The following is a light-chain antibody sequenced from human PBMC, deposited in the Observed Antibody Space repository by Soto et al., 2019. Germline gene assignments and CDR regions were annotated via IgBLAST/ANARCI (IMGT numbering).Light chain of an antibody. CDR3: QQSNNWPYT. J-gene: IGKJ2*01. CDR1: RSVSDN. Sequence: EEVMTQSPATLSVSLGERVTLSCRSSRSVSDNLAWYQQKPGQAPRLLIYGASTRATTIPARFSGSGSGTEFTLTISSLQSEDFAVYYCQQSNNWPYTFGQGTKLDIK. CDR2: GAS. V-gene: IGKV3-15*01.